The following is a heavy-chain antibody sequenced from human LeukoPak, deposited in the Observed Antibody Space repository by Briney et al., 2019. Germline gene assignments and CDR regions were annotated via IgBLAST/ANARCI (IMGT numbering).Heavy chain of an antibody. CDR3: TAGRASRLLDF. J-gene: IGHJ4*02. V-gene: IGHV1-24*01. CDR1: GYRFTELS. CDR2: FDLVHGDT. Sequence: ASVKVSCKVSGYRFTELSRHWVRQAPGKGLEWLGGFDLVHGDTIYAQKFQGRVTMTEDTSTDTSYMELSSLGSEDTAVYFCTAGRASRLLDFWGQGTLVIVSS.